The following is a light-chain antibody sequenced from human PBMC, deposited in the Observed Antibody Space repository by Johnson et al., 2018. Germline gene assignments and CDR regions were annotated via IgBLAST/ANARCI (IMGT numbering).Light chain of an antibody. CDR1: SSNIGNNY. V-gene: IGLV1-51*02. CDR2: ENN. Sequence: SVLTQPPSVSAAPGQKVTISCSGSSSNIGNNYVSWYQQLPGTAPKLLIYENNKRPSGIPDRFSGSKSGTSATLGITCLQTGDEADYYCGTWDSSLSAGNVFGTGTKVTVL. J-gene: IGLJ1*01. CDR3: GTWDSSLSAGNV.